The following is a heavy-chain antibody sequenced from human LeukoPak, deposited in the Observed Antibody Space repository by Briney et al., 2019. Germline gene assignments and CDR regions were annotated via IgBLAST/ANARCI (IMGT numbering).Heavy chain of an antibody. Sequence: GGSLRLSCAASGFTFSSYSMNWVRQAPGKGLEWVSYISSSSSTIYYADSVKGRFTISRDNAKNSLYLQMNSLRDEDTAVYYCASDAVQRGYSSGFDYWGQGTLVTVSS. CDR2: ISSSSSTI. CDR1: GFTFSSYS. CDR3: ASDAVQRGYSSGFDY. D-gene: IGHD6-25*01. J-gene: IGHJ4*02. V-gene: IGHV3-48*02.